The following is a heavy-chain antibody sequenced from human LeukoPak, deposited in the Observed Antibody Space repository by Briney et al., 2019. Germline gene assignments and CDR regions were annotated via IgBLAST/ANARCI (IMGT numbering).Heavy chain of an antibody. CDR2: IYYSGST. Sequence: NPSETLSLTCTVSGGSISSYYWSWIRQPPGKGLEWIGYIYYSGSTDYNPSLKSRVTISVDTSKNQFSLKLSSVTAADTAVYYCARDPTYYYGSGSYAFDIWGQGTLVTASS. V-gene: IGHV4-59*12. D-gene: IGHD3-10*01. J-gene: IGHJ3*02. CDR3: ARDPTYYYGSGSYAFDI. CDR1: GGSISSYY.